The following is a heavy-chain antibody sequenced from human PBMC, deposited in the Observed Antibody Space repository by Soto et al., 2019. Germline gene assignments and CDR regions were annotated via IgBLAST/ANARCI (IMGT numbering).Heavy chain of an antibody. Sequence: SETLSLTCTVSGGSISSNYWTWIRQPPGKGLEWIGYVYNSGSTNYNPSLKSRVTISEDTSKSQFSLKVNSMTAADTAVYYCARSRREAVAGYTLDNWGQGILVTVSS. D-gene: IGHD6-13*01. V-gene: IGHV4-59*01. CDR1: GGSISSNY. CDR2: VYNSGST. J-gene: IGHJ4*02. CDR3: ARSRREAVAGYTLDN.